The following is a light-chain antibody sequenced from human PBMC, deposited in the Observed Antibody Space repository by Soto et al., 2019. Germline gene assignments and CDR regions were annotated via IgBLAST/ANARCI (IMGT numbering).Light chain of an antibody. Sequence: DIVMTQSPDSLAVSLGERATINCKSSQSVLYRSNNKNYFAWYQQKPVKPPKLLIYLASTRESGVPDRFSGSGSGKDVTLTISSLQAEDVAGYYCKQSYNPPQPVGQGTKVQIK. CDR2: LAS. CDR1: QSVLYRSNNKNY. CDR3: KQSYNPPQP. J-gene: IGKJ1*01. V-gene: IGKV4-1*01.